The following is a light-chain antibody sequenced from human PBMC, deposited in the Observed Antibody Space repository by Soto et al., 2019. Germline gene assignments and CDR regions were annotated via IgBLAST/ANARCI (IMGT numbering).Light chain of an antibody. Sequence: QSALTQPASVSGSPGQSITISCTGTSSDVGSYNLVSWYQQHPGKAPKLMIYDVTERPSGVPDRFSGSKSGNTASLTISGLQAEDEADYYCCSYAGSYIYVFGSGTKVTVL. CDR1: SSDVGSYNL. CDR2: DVT. J-gene: IGLJ1*01. CDR3: CSYAGSYIYV. V-gene: IGLV2-23*02.